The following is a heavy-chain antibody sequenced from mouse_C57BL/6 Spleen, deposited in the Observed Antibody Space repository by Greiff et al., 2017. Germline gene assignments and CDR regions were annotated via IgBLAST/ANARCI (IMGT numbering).Heavy chain of an antibody. J-gene: IGHJ4*01. CDR1: GFTFSSYA. Sequence: VQLKESGGGLVKPGGSLKLSCAASGFTFSSYAMSWVRQTPEKRLEWVATISDGGSYTYYPDNVKGRFTISRDNAKNNLYLQMSHLKSEDTAMYYCARAYYYGRRYAMDYWGQGTSVTVSS. D-gene: IGHD1-1*01. CDR2: ISDGGSYT. V-gene: IGHV5-4*01. CDR3: ARAYYYGRRYAMDY.